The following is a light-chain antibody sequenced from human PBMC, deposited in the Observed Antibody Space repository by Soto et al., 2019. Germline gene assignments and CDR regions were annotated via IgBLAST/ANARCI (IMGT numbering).Light chain of an antibody. Sequence: DIQMTQSPSSLSASVGDRVTITCQASQDISNYLNWYQQKPEKAPKLLIYDASNLESGVPSRFGGSGSRTDFTFTISSLQPEDIATYYCQQYDNPPLTFGGGTKVEIK. CDR3: QQYDNPPLT. V-gene: IGKV1-33*01. J-gene: IGKJ4*01. CDR2: DAS. CDR1: QDISNY.